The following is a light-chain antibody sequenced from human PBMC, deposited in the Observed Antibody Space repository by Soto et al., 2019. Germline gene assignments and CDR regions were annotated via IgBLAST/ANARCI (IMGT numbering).Light chain of an antibody. V-gene: IGLV1-44*01. CDR2: SNN. J-gene: IGLJ2*01. CDR3: AAWDDSLNGVV. CDR1: SSNIGSNT. Sequence: QSVLTQPPSASGTPGQRVNISCSGSSSNIGSNTVNWYQQLPGTAPQLLIYSNNQRPSGVPDRFSGSKSGTSASLAISGLQSEDEADYYCAAWDDSLNGVVFGGGTKVTVL.